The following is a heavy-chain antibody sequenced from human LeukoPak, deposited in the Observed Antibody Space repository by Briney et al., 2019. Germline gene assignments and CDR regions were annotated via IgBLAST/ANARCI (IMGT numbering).Heavy chain of an antibody. D-gene: IGHD4-17*01. V-gene: IGHV1-2*02. CDR3: ARHYGEHHDFDY. CDR1: GYTFTGYY. Sequence: ASVKVSCKASGYTFTGYYMNWVRQAPGQGLEWMGWINPNSGGTNYAQKFQGRVTMTRDTSISTAYMELSRLRSDDTAVYYCARHYGEHHDFDYWGQGTLVTVSS. J-gene: IGHJ4*02. CDR2: INPNSGGT.